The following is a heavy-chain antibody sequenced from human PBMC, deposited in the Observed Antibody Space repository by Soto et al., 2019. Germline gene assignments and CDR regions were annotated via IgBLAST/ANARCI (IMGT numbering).Heavy chain of an antibody. D-gene: IGHD6-19*01. CDR3: ARDVSSGWYDYFDY. V-gene: IGHV1-69*04. Sequence: SVKVSCKASGGTFSSYTISWVRQAPGQGIEWMGRIIPILGIANYAQKFQGRVTISADKSTSTAYMELSSLRSEDTAVYYCARDVSSGWYDYFDYWGQGTLVTVSS. CDR1: GGTFSSYT. J-gene: IGHJ4*02. CDR2: IIPILGIA.